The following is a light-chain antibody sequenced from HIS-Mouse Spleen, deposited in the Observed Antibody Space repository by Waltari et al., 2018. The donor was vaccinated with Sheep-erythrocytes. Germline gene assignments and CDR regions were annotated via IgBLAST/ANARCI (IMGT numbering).Light chain of an antibody. CDR3: YSTDSSGNHRV. J-gene: IGLJ1*01. Sequence: SYELTQPPSVSVSPGQTARITCSGDALPKKYAYWYQQKSGQAPVLVIYEDRKRPSGTPGRCSGSSSGTMATLTISGAQVEDEADYYCYSTDSSGNHRVFGTGTKVTVL. CDR1: ALPKKY. CDR2: EDR. V-gene: IGLV3-10*01.